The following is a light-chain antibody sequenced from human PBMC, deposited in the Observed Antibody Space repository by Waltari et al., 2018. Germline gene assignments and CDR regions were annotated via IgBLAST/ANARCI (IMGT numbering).Light chain of an antibody. CDR3: QKYNSPPGT. Sequence: EIVLTQSPATLSLSPGERATLSCRASQSVSRYLAWYQQKPGQAPRLLIYDASNRATGIPAKFSGSGSGTDFTLTISSLQPEDVATYFCQKYNSPPGTFGQGTKVEIK. V-gene: IGKV3-11*01. CDR2: DAS. J-gene: IGKJ1*01. CDR1: QSVSRY.